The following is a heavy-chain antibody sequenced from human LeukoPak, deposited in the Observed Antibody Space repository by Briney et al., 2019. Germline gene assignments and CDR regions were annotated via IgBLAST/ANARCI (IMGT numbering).Heavy chain of an antibody. CDR1: GGSTSGYY. V-gene: IGHV4-59*01. CDR3: ARIAPGDHGYNVIYHFDY. CDR2: IYYSGST. D-gene: IGHD5-24*01. J-gene: IGHJ4*02. Sequence: SETLSLTCTVSGGSTSGYYWSWIRPPPGKGLQWIGYIYYSGSTNYNPSIKSRVTMSVDTPKNQFSLKLNSVTAADTAVYYCARIAPGDHGYNVIYHFDYWGRGTLVTVSS.